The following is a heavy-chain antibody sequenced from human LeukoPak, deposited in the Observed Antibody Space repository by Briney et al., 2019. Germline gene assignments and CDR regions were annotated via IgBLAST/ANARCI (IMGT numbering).Heavy chain of an antibody. Sequence: SVKVSCKAFGGTFSSYVFNWVRQAPGQGLAWVGGIIPIFGTTNYAQKFQGRVTITADESTNTIYMELSSLRSEDTAVYYCARPKGWRSSFLIPTNNWFDAWGQGTLVTVSS. V-gene: IGHV1-69*13. CDR2: IIPIFGTT. CDR1: GGTFSSYV. J-gene: IGHJ5*02. D-gene: IGHD6-6*01. CDR3: ARPKGWRSSFLIPTNNWFDA.